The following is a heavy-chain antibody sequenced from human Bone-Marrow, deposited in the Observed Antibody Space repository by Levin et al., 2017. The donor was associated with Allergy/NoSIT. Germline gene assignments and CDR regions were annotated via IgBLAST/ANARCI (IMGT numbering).Heavy chain of an antibody. J-gene: IGHJ4*02. Sequence: KTSETLSLTCNVANGSISRYYWSWLRQPPGKGLEWVGYIYYMGDTSYNPSLSSRAAISVDTSKNHFSLKLSSVTAADTAVYYCARQSAWGSHRYVFDSWGQGILVTVSS. D-gene: IGHD3-16*02. CDR2: IYYMGDT. V-gene: IGHV4-59*08. CDR3: ARQSAWGSHRYVFDS. CDR1: NGSISRYY.